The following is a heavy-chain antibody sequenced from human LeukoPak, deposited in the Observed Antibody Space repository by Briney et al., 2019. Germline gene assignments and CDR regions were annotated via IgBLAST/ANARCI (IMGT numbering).Heavy chain of an antibody. CDR1: GASISSSSYY. CDR3: ARQVRARATVDY. CDR2: IFYSGST. J-gene: IGHJ4*02. Sequence: SETLSLTCSVSGASISSSSYYWGWVRQPQGKGLEWIGSIFYSGSTYHNPSLKSRVTISVDTSKNQFSLKVSSVTAADTAVYYCARQVRARATVDYWGQGTLVTVSS. D-gene: IGHD6-6*01. V-gene: IGHV4-39*01.